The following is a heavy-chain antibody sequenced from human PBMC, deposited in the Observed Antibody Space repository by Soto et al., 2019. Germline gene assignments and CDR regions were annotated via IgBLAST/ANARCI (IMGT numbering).Heavy chain of an antibody. V-gene: IGHV3-23*01. CDR1: GFTFSEAW. D-gene: IGHD2-15*01. J-gene: IGHJ4*02. CDR3: AKSAAKYCSGGTCYSDY. CDR2: ISGGAVHI. Sequence: GGSLRLSCAASGFTFSEAWMTWVRQAPGEGLEWVSGISGGAVHIHYADSVKGRFTISRDNSQNRLYLQMNSLRAEDTAVYYCAKSAAKYCSGGTCYSDYWGQGTLVTVSS.